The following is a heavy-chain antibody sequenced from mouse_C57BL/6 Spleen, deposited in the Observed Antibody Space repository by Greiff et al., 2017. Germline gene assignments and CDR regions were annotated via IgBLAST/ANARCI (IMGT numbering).Heavy chain of an antibody. D-gene: IGHD5-1*01. CDR3: ARPEYPWYAMDY. CDR2: INPSNGGT. CDR1: GYTFTSYW. Sequence: QVQLQQPGTELVKPGASVKLSCKASGYTFTSYWMHWVKQRPGQGLEWIGNINPSNGGTNYNEKFKSKATLTVDKSSSTAYMQLSSLTSEDSAVXYCARPEYPWYAMDYWGQGTSVTVSS. V-gene: IGHV1-53*01. J-gene: IGHJ4*01.